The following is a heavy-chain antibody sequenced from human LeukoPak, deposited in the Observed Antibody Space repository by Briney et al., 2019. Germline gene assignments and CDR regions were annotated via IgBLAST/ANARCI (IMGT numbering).Heavy chain of an antibody. CDR3: STWTDLYDY. CDR2: IASKTYGGTA. D-gene: IGHD3/OR15-3a*01. Sequence: GGSLRLSCTAYGFTFGDYAMTWVRQAPGKGLEWVGFIASKTYGGTAEYAASVKGRFTISRDDSKSIAYLQINSLKTEDTAVYYCSTWTDLYDYWGQGTLVTVSS. V-gene: IGHV3-49*04. CDR1: GFTFGDYA. J-gene: IGHJ4*02.